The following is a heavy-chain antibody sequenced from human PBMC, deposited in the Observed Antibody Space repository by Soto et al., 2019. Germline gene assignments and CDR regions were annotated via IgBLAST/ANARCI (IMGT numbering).Heavy chain of an antibody. J-gene: IGHJ5*02. CDR1: GGXISSSSYD. CDR2: IYYSGST. V-gene: IGHV4-39*01. CDR3: ASQQQLVLIRVTPHRINWFEP. Sequence: PSGTLXLTCAVSGGXISSSSYDWGWIRQPPGKGLEWIGSIYYSGSTYYNPSLKSRVTISVDTSKNQFSLKLSSVTAADTAVYYCASQQQLVLIRVTPHRINWFEPWGQGTLVTVSS. D-gene: IGHD6-13*01.